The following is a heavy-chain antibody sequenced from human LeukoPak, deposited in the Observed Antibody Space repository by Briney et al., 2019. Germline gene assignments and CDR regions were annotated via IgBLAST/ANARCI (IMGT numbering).Heavy chain of an antibody. Sequence: GGSLRLSCAASGFTFSSFVMTWVRQAPGQGLEWVSCISGSGGSTYYADSVKGRFTISRDNSKNTLYLQMNSLRADDTAVYYCAKGTTAVFDYWGQGTLVTVSS. V-gene: IGHV3-23*01. D-gene: IGHD4-11*01. J-gene: IGHJ4*02. CDR3: AKGTTAVFDY. CDR2: ISGSGGST. CDR1: GFTFSSFV.